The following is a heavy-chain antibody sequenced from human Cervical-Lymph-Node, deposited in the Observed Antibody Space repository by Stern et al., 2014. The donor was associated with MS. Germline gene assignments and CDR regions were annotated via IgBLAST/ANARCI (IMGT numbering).Heavy chain of an antibody. CDR3: ARVRPAQWELPYYFDD. Sequence: EVKLVESGGGLIQPGGSLRLSCAASGFTVSSNYMSWVRQAPGKGLEWGSVIYSGGSTYYADSVKGRFTISRDNSKNTLYLQMNSLRAEDTAVYYCARVRPAQWELPYYFDDWGQGTLVTVSS. CDR2: IYSGGST. V-gene: IGHV3-53*01. D-gene: IGHD1-26*01. CDR1: GFTVSSNY. J-gene: IGHJ4*02.